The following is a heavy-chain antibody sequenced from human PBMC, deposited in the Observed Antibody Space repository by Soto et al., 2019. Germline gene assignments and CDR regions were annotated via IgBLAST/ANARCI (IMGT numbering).Heavy chain of an antibody. CDR2: ISYDGSNK. J-gene: IGHJ1*01. D-gene: IGHD4-17*01. CDR1: GFTFSSYG. V-gene: IGHV3-30*18. CDR3: AKDGLTTVARGEYFQH. Sequence: LRLSCAASGFTFSSYGMHWVRQAPGKGLEWVAVISYDGSNKYYADSVKGRLTISRDNSKNTLYLQMSSLRAEDTAVYYCAKDGLTTVARGEYFQHWGQGTLVTVSS.